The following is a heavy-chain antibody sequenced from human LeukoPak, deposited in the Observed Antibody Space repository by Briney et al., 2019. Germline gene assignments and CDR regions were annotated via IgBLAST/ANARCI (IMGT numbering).Heavy chain of an antibody. CDR3: ARGYSSSGTDAFDI. Sequence: PGRSLSLSCAASGFTFDDYAMHWVRQAPGKGLEWVSSISWNSGSIGYADSVKGRFTISRDNAKKSLCLQMNSLRAEDTALYYCARGYSSSGTDAFDIWGQGTMVTVSS. J-gene: IGHJ3*02. D-gene: IGHD6-13*01. CDR1: GFTFDDYA. V-gene: IGHV3-9*01. CDR2: ISWNSGSI.